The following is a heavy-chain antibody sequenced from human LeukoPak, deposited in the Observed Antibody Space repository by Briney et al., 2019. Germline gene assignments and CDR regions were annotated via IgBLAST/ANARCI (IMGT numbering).Heavy chain of an antibody. CDR1: GFTFSSYA. J-gene: IGHJ6*02. CDR2: ISGSGGST. CDR3: AKVVLDIVVVVAATPISGGYYYGMDV. D-gene: IGHD2-15*01. V-gene: IGHV3-23*01. Sequence: GGSLRLSCAASGFTFSSYAMSWVPQAPGKGLEWVSAISGSGGSTYYADSVKGRFTISRDNSKNTLYLQMNSLRAEDTAVYYCAKVVLDIVVVVAATPISGGYYYGMDVWGQGTTVTVSS.